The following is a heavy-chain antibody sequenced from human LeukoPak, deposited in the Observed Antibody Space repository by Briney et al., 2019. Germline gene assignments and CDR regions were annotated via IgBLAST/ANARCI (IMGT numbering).Heavy chain of an antibody. CDR1: GFTFSSYS. V-gene: IGHV3-21*01. D-gene: IGHD3-10*01. Sequence: GGSLRLSRAASGFTFSSYSMNWVRQAPGKGLEWVSSISSSSSYIYYADSVKGRFTISRDNAKNSLYLQMNSLRAEDTAVYYCARRLGRGWFDPWGQGTLVTVSS. CDR2: ISSSSSYI. CDR3: ARRLGRGWFDP. J-gene: IGHJ5*02.